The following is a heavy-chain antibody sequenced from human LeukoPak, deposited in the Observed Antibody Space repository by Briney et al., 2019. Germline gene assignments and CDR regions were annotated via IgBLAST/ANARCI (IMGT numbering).Heavy chain of an antibody. V-gene: IGHV3-23*01. J-gene: IGHJ4*02. Sequence: GRSLRLSCAASGFTFSSYAMSWVRQAPGKGLEWVSAISSSGDSTYYADSVKGRFTISRDNSKNTLYLQMNSLRAEDTAVYYCAKSPDPPYDFWSGYPFDYWGQGTLVTVSS. CDR3: AKSPDPPYDFWSGYPFDY. CDR2: ISSSGDST. CDR1: GFTFSSYA. D-gene: IGHD3-3*01.